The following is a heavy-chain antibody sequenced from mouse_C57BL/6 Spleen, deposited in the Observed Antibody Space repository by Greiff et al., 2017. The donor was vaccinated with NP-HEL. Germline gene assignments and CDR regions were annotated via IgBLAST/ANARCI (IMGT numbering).Heavy chain of an antibody. J-gene: IGHJ4*01. CDR3: ASVDY. CDR2: IDPSDSYT. CDR1: GYTFTSYW. Sequence: QVQLQQPGAELVKPGASVKLSCKASGYTFTSYWMQWVKQRPGQGLEWIGEIDPSDSYTNYNQKFKGKATLTVDTSSSTAYMQLSSLTSEDSAVYYCASVDYWGQGTSVTVSS. V-gene: IGHV1-50*01.